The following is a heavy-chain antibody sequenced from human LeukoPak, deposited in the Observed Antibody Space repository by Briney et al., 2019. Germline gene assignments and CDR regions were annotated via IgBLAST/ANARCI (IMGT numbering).Heavy chain of an antibody. CDR2: IYYSGST. V-gene: IGHV4-59*08. J-gene: IGHJ4*02. Sequence: XGLEWIWYIYYSGSTNYNPSLKTRVTISVDTSKNQFSLKLSSVTAADTAVYYCARSGIWYFDYWGQGTLVTVSS. D-gene: IGHD3-10*01. CDR3: ARSGIWYFDY.